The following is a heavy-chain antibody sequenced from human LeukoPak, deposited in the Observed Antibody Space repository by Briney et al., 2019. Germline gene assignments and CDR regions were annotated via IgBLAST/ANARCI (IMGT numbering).Heavy chain of an antibody. CDR2: ISWNRGSI. J-gene: IGHJ4*02. CDR1: GFTFDDYA. CDR3: AKDIADSSSSGFDY. Sequence: GGSLRLSCAASGFTFDDYAMHWVRQAPGKGLEWVSGISWNRGSIGYADSVKGRFTISRDNAKNSLYLRMNSLRAEDTALYYCAKDIADSSSSGFDYWGQGTLVTVSS. V-gene: IGHV3-9*01. D-gene: IGHD6-6*01.